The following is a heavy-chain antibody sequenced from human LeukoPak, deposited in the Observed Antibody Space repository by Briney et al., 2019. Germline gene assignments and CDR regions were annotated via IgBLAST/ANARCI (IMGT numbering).Heavy chain of an antibody. CDR3: ASSGGIVAMVGGYYHGMDV. CDR2: ISAHNGDT. J-gene: IGHJ6*02. CDR1: GYTFPTYG. Sequence: ASVKVSCKASGYTFPTYGITWVRQAPGQGLEWMGWISAHNGDTNYAQNLQGRVTMTTDTSTRTAYMELRSLTSDDTAVYYCASSGGIVAMVGGYYHGMDVWGQGTTVTVSS. V-gene: IGHV1-18*01. D-gene: IGHD5-12*01.